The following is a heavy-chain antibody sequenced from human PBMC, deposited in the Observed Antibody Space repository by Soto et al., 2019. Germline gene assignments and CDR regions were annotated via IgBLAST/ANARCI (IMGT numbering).Heavy chain of an antibody. Sequence: QVHLEQSGAEVRKPGTSVKVSCKASGGSFSTNEIDWVRQAPGQGLEWMGRIFPNVGTADYAQKFQSRLTIIADESTTTVYMDLSRLTSADTAVYFCARARYSSRWGTFDSWGQGTQVAVSS. CDR2: IFPNVGTA. J-gene: IGHJ4*02. D-gene: IGHD6-19*01. CDR3: ARARYSSRWGTFDS. CDR1: GGSFSTNE. V-gene: IGHV1-69*01.